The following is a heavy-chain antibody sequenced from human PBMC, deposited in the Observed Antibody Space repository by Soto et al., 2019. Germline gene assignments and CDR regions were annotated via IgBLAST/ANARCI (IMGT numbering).Heavy chain of an antibody. J-gene: IGHJ5*02. D-gene: IGHD3-3*01. Sequence: QITLKESGPTLVKPTQTLTLTCTFSGFSLSTSGVGVGWIRQPPGKALEWLALIYWDDDKRYSPSLKSRLTITKDTSKNQVVLTMTNMDPVDTATYYCAHRSQLLFLEWLRVDWFDPWGQGTLVNVSS. CDR2: IYWDDDK. CDR3: AHRSQLLFLEWLRVDWFDP. CDR1: GFSLSTSGVG. V-gene: IGHV2-5*02.